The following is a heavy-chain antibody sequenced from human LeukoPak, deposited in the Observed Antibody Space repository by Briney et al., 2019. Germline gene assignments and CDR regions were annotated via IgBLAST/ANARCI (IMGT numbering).Heavy chain of an antibody. CDR3: AKDLFPYSSSWGYYGMDV. D-gene: IGHD6-13*01. Sequence: GRSLGLSCAASGFTFSSYGMHWVRQAPGKGLEWVAVISYDGSNKYYADSVKGRFTISRDNSKNTLYLQMNSLRAEDTAVYYCAKDLFPYSSSWGYYGMDVWGKGTTVTVS. CDR2: ISYDGSNK. CDR1: GFTFSSYG. V-gene: IGHV3-30*18. J-gene: IGHJ6*04.